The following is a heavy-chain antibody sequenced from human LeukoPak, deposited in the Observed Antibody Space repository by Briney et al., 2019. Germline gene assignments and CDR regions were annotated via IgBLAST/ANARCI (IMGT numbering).Heavy chain of an antibody. CDR1: GGSISSSSYY. CDR3: ARPTVIWAYDAFDI. CDR2: IYYSGST. J-gene: IGHJ3*02. Sequence: SETLSLTCTVSGGSISSSSYYWGWIRQPPGKGLEWIGSIYYSGSTYYNPSLKSRVTISVDTSKNQFSLKLSSVTAADTAVYYCARPTVIWAYDAFDIWGQGTMVTVSS. D-gene: IGHD3-22*01. V-gene: IGHV4-39*01.